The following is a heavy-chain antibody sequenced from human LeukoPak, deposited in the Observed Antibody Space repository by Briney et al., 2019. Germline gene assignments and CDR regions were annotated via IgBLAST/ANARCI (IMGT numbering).Heavy chain of an antibody. CDR3: AREWNPSGWVDYFDS. V-gene: IGHV4-4*07. D-gene: IGHD1-1*01. CDR2: IYTSGST. Sequence: SETLSLTCSVSGGSTSSNYWSWIRQPARKGLEWIGRIYTSGSTKYNPSLKSRVTMSVDTSKNQFSLKLSSVTSTDTAVYYCAREWNPSGWVDYFDSWGQGTLVTVSS. CDR1: GGSTSSNY. J-gene: IGHJ4*02.